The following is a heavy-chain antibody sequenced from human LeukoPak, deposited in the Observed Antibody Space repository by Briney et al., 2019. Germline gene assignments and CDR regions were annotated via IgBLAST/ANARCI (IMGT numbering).Heavy chain of an antibody. CDR3: ARGRISYVVVALDY. Sequence: GGSLRLSCAASGFTFSSYSMHWVRQAPGKGPEYVSAISSNGGSTYYANSVKGRFTISRDKSKNTLYLQMGSLRAEDMAVYYCARGRISYVVVALDYWGQGTLVTVSS. V-gene: IGHV3-64*01. CDR2: ISSNGGST. D-gene: IGHD2-15*01. CDR1: GFTFSSYS. J-gene: IGHJ4*02.